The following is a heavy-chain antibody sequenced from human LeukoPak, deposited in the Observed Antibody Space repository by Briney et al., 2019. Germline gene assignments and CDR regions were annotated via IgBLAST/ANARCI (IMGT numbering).Heavy chain of an antibody. CDR2: IYYTGTT. D-gene: IGHD1-14*01. Sequence: SETLSLTCTVSGGSISDYYWSWIRQPPGERLEWIGYIYYTGTTTYNPSLKTPATLSIDTSKNQFSLKLSSVTAADTAMYYCTRDRKYYEIWGQGTMVTVSS. J-gene: IGHJ3*02. CDR3: TRDRKYYEI. CDR1: GGSISDYY. V-gene: IGHV4-59*01.